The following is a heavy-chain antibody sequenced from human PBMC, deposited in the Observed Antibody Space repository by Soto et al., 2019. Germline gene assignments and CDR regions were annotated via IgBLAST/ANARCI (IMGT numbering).Heavy chain of an antibody. CDR1: GFTFSSYG. CDR3: ARARRGAPYYYTMDL. Sequence: GGSLRLSCAASGFTFSSYGMHWVRQAPGKGLEWVAVISYDGSNKYYADSVKGRFTISRDNSKNTLYLQMNSLRADDTAVYYCARARRGAPYYYTMDLWGQGTTVTVSS. CDR2: ISYDGSNK. V-gene: IGHV3-30*03. D-gene: IGHD3-10*01. J-gene: IGHJ6*02.